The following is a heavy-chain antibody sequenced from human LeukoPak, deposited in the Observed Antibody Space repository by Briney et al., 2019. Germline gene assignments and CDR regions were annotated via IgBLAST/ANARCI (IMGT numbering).Heavy chain of an antibody. CDR3: ARDLEEYSSSSGGY. D-gene: IGHD6-6*01. CDR2: INPNSGGT. V-gene: IGHV1-2*02. CDR1: GYTFTGYY. J-gene: IGHJ4*02. Sequence: APVKVSCKASGYTFTGYYMHWVRQAPGQGLEWMGWINPNSGGTNYAQKFQGRVTMTRDTSISTAYMELSRLRSDDTAVYYCARDLEEYSSSSGGYWGQGTLVTVSS.